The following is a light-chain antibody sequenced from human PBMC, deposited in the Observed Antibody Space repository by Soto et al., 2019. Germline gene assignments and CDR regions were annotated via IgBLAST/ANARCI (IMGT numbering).Light chain of an antibody. CDR3: QSYDSSLSGHVI. Sequence: QPVLTQPPSVSGAPGQRVTISCTGSSSNFGAGYSVHWYQQLPGTAPKLLIYSDNTRPSGVPDRFSGSKSGTSASLAITGLQADDEADYYCQSYDSSLSGHVIFGGGTKLTVL. V-gene: IGLV1-40*01. CDR1: SSNFGAGYS. J-gene: IGLJ2*01. CDR2: SDN.